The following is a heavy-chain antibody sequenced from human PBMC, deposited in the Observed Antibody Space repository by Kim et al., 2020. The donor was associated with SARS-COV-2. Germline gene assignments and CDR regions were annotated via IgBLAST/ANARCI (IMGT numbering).Heavy chain of an antibody. CDR3: ARXXYSXSYEGRAFDI. CDR1: GGSISSSSYY. CDR2: IYYSGST. D-gene: IGHD1-26*01. V-gene: IGHV4-39*01. J-gene: IGHJ3*02. Sequence: SETLSLTCTVSGGSISSSSYYWGWIRQPPGKGLEWIGSIYYSGSTYYNPSLKSRXTISVDTSKNQFSLKXXSVTAADTAVYYCARXXYSXSYEGRAFDIWGQGTXVTVSS.